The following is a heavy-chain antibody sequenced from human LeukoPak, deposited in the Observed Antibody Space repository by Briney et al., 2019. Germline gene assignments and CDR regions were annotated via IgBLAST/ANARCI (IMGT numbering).Heavy chain of an antibody. V-gene: IGHV3-30-3*01. J-gene: IGHJ4*02. CDR3: VKDRTGTYTLDY. Sequence: PGGSLRLSCAATGITFRNYAIHWGRQAPGKGLEWVAFISDDGSRQHYADSVKGRFTISRDNSKNTLNLQMNSLRAEDTAVYYCVKDRTGTYTLDYWGQGTLVSVSS. CDR1: GITFRNYA. CDR2: ISDDGSRQ. D-gene: IGHD3-10*01.